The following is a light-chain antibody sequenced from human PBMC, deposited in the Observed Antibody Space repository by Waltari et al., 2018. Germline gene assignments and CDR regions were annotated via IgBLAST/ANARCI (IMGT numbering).Light chain of an antibody. Sequence: DIQMTQSPSTLSASVGDRVIITCRASQSISSWLAWYQQKPGKAPKLLIYKASSLESGVPSRFSGSGSGTEVTLTISNLQPYDFATYYCQQYNSYSWTFGQGTKVEIK. CDR2: KAS. V-gene: IGKV1-5*03. CDR1: QSISSW. J-gene: IGKJ1*01. CDR3: QQYNSYSWT.